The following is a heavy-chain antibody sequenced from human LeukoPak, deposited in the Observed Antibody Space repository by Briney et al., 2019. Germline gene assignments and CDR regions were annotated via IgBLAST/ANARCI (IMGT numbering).Heavy chain of an antibody. J-gene: IGHJ5*02. CDR2: IYYSGST. Sequence: PSETLSLTCTVSGGSISSYYWSWIRQPPGKGLEWIGYIYYSGSTNYNPSLKSRVTISVDTSKNQFSLKLSSVTAADTAVYYCARLISFVANGYAGGHWFDPWGQGTLVTVSS. D-gene: IGHD5-12*01. CDR1: GGSISSYY. CDR3: ARLISFVANGYAGGHWFDP. V-gene: IGHV4-59*08.